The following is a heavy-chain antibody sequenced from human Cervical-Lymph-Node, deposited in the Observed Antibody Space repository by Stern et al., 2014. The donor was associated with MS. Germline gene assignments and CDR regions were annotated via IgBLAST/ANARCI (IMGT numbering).Heavy chain of an antibody. V-gene: IGHV3-9*01. Sequence: EVQLVESGGGLVKPGRSLRLSCAASGFTFSGYSMNWVRQAPGKGLEWVSCISWNSGNICYADSGKGRFTISRDNAKNSLFLQMDSLGPDDTALYYCAKDISIAARTHCFDSWGKGTLVTVSS. CDR3: AKDISIAARTHCFDS. J-gene: IGHJ4*02. CDR1: GFTFSGYS. CDR2: ISWNSGNI. D-gene: IGHD6-6*01.